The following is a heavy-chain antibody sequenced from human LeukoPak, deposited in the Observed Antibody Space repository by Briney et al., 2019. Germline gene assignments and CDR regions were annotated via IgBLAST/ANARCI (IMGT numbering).Heavy chain of an antibody. CDR1: GFTFSNYG. D-gene: IGHD3-22*01. CDR3: ASRTFYESSGYYLDN. CDR2: ISYDGSDK. V-gene: IGHV3-30*03. J-gene: IGHJ4*02. Sequence: PGRSLRLSCAASGFTFSNYGMHWVRQAPGKGLEWVAVISYDGSDKYYGDSVKGRFTISRDNSKNTLYLQMNSLRDEDTAVYYCASRTFYESSGYYLDNWGQGTLVTVSS.